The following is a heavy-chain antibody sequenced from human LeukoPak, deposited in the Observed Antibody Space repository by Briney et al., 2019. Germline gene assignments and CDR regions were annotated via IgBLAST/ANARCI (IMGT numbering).Heavy chain of an antibody. CDR3: ARDVGATFDY. V-gene: IGHV4-30-4*01. CDR2: IYYSGST. D-gene: IGHD5-12*01. J-gene: IGHJ4*02. Sequence: EWIGYIYYSGSTYYNPSLKSRVTISVDTSKNQFSLKLSSVTAADTAVYYCARDVGATFDYWGLGTLVTVSS.